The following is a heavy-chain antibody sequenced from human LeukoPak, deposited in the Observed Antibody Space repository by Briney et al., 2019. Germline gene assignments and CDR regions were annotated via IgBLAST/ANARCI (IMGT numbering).Heavy chain of an antibody. CDR2: ISSSSSTI. V-gene: IGHV3-48*01. CDR3: ARLYGEILES. D-gene: IGHD4-17*01. J-gene: IGHJ4*02. CDR1: GFTFSNYN. Sequence: GGSLRLSCAPSGFTFSNYNMDWVRLAPGKGREWVSYISSSSSTIYYAGSVKGRFTISRDNAQNSLYLQMNSLRAEDTAVYYCARLYGEILESWGEGRLVSVSS.